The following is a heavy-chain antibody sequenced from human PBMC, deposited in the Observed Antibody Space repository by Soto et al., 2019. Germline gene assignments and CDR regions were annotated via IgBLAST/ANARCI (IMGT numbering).Heavy chain of an antibody. D-gene: IGHD6-19*01. CDR3: ARGGYSSGSSAYWYFDL. Sequence: ASVKVSCKASGGTFSNYAISWVRQAPGQGLEWMGGIIPMLGTANHAQKFQGRVTITADKSTGTTYMELSSLRSEDTAVYYCARGGYSSGSSAYWYFDLWGRGTLVTVSS. V-gene: IGHV1-69*10. J-gene: IGHJ2*01. CDR2: IIPMLGTA. CDR1: GGTFSNYA.